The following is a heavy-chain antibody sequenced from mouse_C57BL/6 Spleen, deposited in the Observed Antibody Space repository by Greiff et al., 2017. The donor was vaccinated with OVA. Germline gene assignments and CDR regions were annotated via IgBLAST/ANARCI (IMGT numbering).Heavy chain of an antibody. CDR1: GYAFSSYW. V-gene: IGHV1-80*01. CDR2: IYPGDGDT. D-gene: IGHD2-2*01. J-gene: IGHJ3*01. Sequence: QVQLKESGAELVKPGASVKISCKASGYAFSSYWMNWVKQRPGKGLEWIGQIYPGDGDTNYNGKFKGKATLTADKSSSTAYMQLSSLTSEDSAVYFCAREASTMVKGFAYWGQGTLVTVSA. CDR3: AREASTMVKGFAY.